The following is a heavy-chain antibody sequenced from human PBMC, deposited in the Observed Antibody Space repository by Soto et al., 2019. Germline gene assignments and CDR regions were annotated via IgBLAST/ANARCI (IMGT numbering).Heavy chain of an antibody. CDR2: INAGNGNT. J-gene: IGHJ4*02. CDR1: GYTFTGYY. V-gene: IGHV1-3*01. CDR3: ARGQGNSGYDPLDF. D-gene: IGHD5-12*01. Sequence: ASVKVSCKASGYTFTGYYMHWVRQAPGQGLEWMGWINAGNGNTKYSQKLQGRVTITRDTSASTVFIELSSLTSEDTALYYCARGQGNSGYDPLDFWGLGTLVTVSS.